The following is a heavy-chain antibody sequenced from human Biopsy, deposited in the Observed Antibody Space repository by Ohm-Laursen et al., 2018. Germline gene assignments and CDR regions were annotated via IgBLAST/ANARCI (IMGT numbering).Heavy chain of an antibody. CDR3: AADADVYYTEFDY. J-gene: IGHJ4*02. CDR1: GGPFSNYA. D-gene: IGHD3-3*01. V-gene: IGHV1-69*04. CDR2: IVPILGHL. Sequence: SVKVSCKASGGPFSNYAFSWARQAPGQGLEWVGRIVPILGHLNYAQRFQGRASITADKSTTYVYMELSRLTSGDTAVYYCAADADVYYTEFDYWGPGTLVTVSS.